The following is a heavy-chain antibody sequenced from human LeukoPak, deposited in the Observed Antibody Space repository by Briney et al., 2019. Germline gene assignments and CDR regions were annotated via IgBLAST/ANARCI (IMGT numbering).Heavy chain of an antibody. CDR2: IYYSGST. D-gene: IGHD6-13*01. Sequence: PSETLSLTCTVSGGSISSSSYYWGWIRQPPGKGLEWIGSIYYSGSTYYNPSLKSRVTISVDTSKNQFFLKLSSVTAADTAVYYCARVSEWRFSMYSSSWYYFDYWGLGTLVTVSS. J-gene: IGHJ4*02. V-gene: IGHV4-39*01. CDR1: GGSISSSSYY. CDR3: ARVSEWRFSMYSSSWYYFDY.